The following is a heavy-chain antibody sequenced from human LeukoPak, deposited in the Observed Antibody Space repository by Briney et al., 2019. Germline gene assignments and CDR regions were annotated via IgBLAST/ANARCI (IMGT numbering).Heavy chain of an antibody. Sequence: SETLSLTCTVSGGSISGGNYRWGWIRQPPGKGLEWIANIQLNGKADYNPSLKSRVAISVDTSKRYFSLNLSFVTAADTALYYCARLATLGPNDYWGQGTLVTVSS. CDR3: ARLATLGPNDY. J-gene: IGHJ4*02. V-gene: IGHV4-39*02. D-gene: IGHD2-15*01. CDR2: IQLNGKA. CDR1: GGSISGGNYR.